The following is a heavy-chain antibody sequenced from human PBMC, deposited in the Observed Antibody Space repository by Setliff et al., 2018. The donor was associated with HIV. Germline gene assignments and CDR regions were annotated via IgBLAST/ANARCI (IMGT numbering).Heavy chain of an antibody. J-gene: IGHJ4*02. Sequence: SCAVSGFTFTNYAMSWVRQAPGKGLQWVSTISGSGGNTNYADSVKGRFTVSRDNSKNTLYLQMNSLRTEDTAVYYCTKNLYTSRWSPLDYWGQGTLVTVSS. CDR3: TKNLYTSRWSPLDY. D-gene: IGHD2-8*01. CDR1: GFTFTNYA. CDR2: ISGSGGNT. V-gene: IGHV3-23*01.